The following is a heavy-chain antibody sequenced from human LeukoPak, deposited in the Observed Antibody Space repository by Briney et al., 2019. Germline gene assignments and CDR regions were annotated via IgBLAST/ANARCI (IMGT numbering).Heavy chain of an antibody. CDR2: ISSSSSYI. CDR3: ARASGFFDY. D-gene: IGHD3-9*01. J-gene: IGHJ4*02. V-gene: IGHV3-21*01. Sequence: GGSLRLSCAASGFTVSSNYMSWVRQAPGKGLEWVSSISSSSSYIYYADSVKGRFTISRDNAKNSLYLQMNSLRAEDTAVYYCARASGFFDYWGQGTLVTVSS. CDR1: GFTVSSNY.